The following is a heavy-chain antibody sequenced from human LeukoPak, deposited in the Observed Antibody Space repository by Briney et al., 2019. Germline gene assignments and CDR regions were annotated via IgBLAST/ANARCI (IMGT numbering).Heavy chain of an antibody. D-gene: IGHD3-10*01. Sequence: GESLKISCKGSGYSFTSYWIGWVRQMPGKGLEWMRIIYPGDSDTRYGPSFQGQVTISADKSISTAYLQWSSLKASDTAMYYCARRITMVRGVFYFDYWGQGTLVTVSS. V-gene: IGHV5-51*01. CDR1: GYSFTSYW. CDR3: ARRITMVRGVFYFDY. CDR2: IYPGDSDT. J-gene: IGHJ4*02.